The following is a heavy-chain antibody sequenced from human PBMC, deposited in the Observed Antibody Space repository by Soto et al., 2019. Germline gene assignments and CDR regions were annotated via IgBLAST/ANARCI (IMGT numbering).Heavy chain of an antibody. CDR1: GFTFSSYS. CDR2: ISSSSSTI. CDR3: ARDPGDYGEYGMDV. D-gene: IGHD4-17*01. Sequence: EVQLVESGGGLVQPGGSLRLSCAASGFTFSSYSMNWVRQAPGKGLEWGSYISSSSSTIYYADSVKGRFTISRDNATNSLYLQMNSLRDEDTAVYYCARDPGDYGEYGMDVWGQGTTVTVSS. V-gene: IGHV3-48*02. J-gene: IGHJ6*02.